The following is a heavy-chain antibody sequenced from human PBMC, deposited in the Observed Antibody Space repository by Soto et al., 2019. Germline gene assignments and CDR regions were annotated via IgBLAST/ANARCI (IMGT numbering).Heavy chain of an antibody. CDR3: AREGVTRPYNWNFRSKHYYMDV. CDR1: GGSFSGYY. Sequence: SETLSLTCAVYGGSFSGYYWSCIRQPPGKGLEWIGEINHSGSTNYNPSLKSRVTISVDTSKNQFSLKLSSVTAADTAVYYCAREGVTRPYNWNFRSKHYYMDVWGKGTTVTVSS. CDR2: INHSGST. V-gene: IGHV4-34*01. D-gene: IGHD1-7*01. J-gene: IGHJ6*03.